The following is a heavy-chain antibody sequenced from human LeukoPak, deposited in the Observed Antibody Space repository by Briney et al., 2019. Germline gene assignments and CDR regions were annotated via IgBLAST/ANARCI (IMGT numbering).Heavy chain of an antibody. CDR3: ARDEDGDQEFDY. D-gene: IGHD7-27*01. CDR1: GFTFSSYG. Sequence: PGGSLRLSCGASGFTFSSYGMTWVRQAPGKGLEWASHISSRGDVISYEDSVKGRFIISRDDAESSLYLQMNSLRVEDTAVYYCARDEDGDQEFDYWGQGTLVTVSS. J-gene: IGHJ4*02. CDR2: ISSRGDVI. V-gene: IGHV3-48*03.